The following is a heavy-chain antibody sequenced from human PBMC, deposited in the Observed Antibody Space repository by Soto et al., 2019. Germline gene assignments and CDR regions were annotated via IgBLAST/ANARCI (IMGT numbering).Heavy chain of an antibody. D-gene: IGHD5-12*01. V-gene: IGHV1-69*02. CDR1: GGTFSSYT. CDR3: ARTGGYSGYDYPVFGY. J-gene: IGHJ4*02. CDR2: IIPILGIA. Sequence: SVKVSCKASGGTFSSYTISWVRQAPGQGLEWMGRIIPILGIANYAQKFQGRVTITADKSTSTAYMELSSLRSEDTAVYYCARTGGYSGYDYPVFGYWGQGTLVTVSS.